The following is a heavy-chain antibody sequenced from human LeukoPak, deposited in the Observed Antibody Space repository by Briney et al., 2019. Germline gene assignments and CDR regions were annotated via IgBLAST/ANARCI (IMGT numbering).Heavy chain of an antibody. D-gene: IGHD2-2*01. CDR3: ARLGSSVVPAASPFDY. V-gene: IGHV4-59*01. Sequence: SETLSLTCTVSGGSISSYYWSWIRQPPGKGLEWIGYIYYSGSTNYNPSLKSRVTISVDTSKNQFSLKLSSVTAADTAVYYCARLGSSVVPAASPFDYWGQGTLVTVSS. CDR2: IYYSGST. J-gene: IGHJ4*02. CDR1: GGSISSYY.